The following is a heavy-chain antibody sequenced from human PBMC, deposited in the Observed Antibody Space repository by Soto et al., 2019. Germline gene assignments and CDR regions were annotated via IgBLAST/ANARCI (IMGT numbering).Heavy chain of an antibody. CDR2: ISDSGGST. Sequence: GGSLRLYCVASGFRCSSCTMTWVRQAPGMGLQWVSAISDSGGSTYYADSVRGRFTISRDNSKNTLYLQLNSLGAEDTAVYYCAKDKPAAGSQWLVPIWGRGTLVTVSS. D-gene: IGHD6-19*01. J-gene: IGHJ4*02. CDR1: GFRCSSCT. CDR3: AKDKPAAGSQWLVPI. V-gene: IGHV3-23*01.